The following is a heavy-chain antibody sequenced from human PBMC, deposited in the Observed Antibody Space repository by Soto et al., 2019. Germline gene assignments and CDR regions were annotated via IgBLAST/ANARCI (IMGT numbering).Heavy chain of an antibody. Sequence: GGSLGLSCSASGFTFSSYAMSWVRQAPGKGLEWVAVISYDGSNKYYADSVKGRFTISRDNSKNTLYLQMDSLRAEDTAVYYCAKDRYYDFWSGYYLFDYWGQGTLVTVSS. CDR2: ISYDGSNK. CDR3: AKDRYYDFWSGYYLFDY. J-gene: IGHJ4*02. CDR1: GFTFSSYA. V-gene: IGHV3-30*18. D-gene: IGHD3-3*01.